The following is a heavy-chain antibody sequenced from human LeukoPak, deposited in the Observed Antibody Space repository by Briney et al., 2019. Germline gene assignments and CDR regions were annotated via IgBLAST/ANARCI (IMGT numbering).Heavy chain of an antibody. CDR3: ARWGNGGNSYLRPGNPDY. CDR1: GGSMSSHY. V-gene: IGHV4-59*11. Sequence: SETLSLTCSVSGGSMSSHYWSWIRQPPGKGLEWIGYMYYSGSTNYNPSLKSRVTISVDTSKNQFFLKLTSVTAADTAVYYCARWGNGGNSYLRPGNPDYWGQGTLVTVSS. CDR2: MYYSGST. D-gene: IGHD4-23*01. J-gene: IGHJ4*02.